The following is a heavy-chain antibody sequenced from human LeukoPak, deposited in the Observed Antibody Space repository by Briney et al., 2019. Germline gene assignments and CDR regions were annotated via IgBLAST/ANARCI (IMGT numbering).Heavy chain of an antibody. Sequence: PGGSLRLSCAASGFTFSSYAMSWVRQAPGKGLEWVATISGSGGNTYYADPVKGRFTISRDNSKNTLYLQMNSLRAEDTAVYYCAKDHQWRIRRNYFDYWGQGTLVTVSS. V-gene: IGHV3-23*01. CDR1: GFTFSSYA. J-gene: IGHJ4*02. D-gene: IGHD6-19*01. CDR2: ISGSGGNT. CDR3: AKDHQWRIRRNYFDY.